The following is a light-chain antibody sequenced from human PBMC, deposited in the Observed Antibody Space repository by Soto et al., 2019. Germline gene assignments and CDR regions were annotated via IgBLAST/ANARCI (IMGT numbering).Light chain of an antibody. CDR1: QGISSL. V-gene: IGKV1-12*01. CDR2: TAS. CDR3: QQANSFPRT. Sequence: DIQMTQSPSSVSASVGDRVTITCRASQGISSLLAWYQQKPGKAPNLLIHTASSLQSGVPSRFRGSGSGTGFPLTISSLQPEDFATYYCQQANSFPRTFGGGTKVEIK. J-gene: IGKJ4*01.